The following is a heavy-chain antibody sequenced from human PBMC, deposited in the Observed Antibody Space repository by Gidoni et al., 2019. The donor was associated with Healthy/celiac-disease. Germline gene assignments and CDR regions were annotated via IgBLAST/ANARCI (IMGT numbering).Heavy chain of an antibody. Sequence: QVQLVESGGGVVQPGRSLRLSCAASAFTFSSYGLHWVRQAPGKGLDREAVIAYDGSNKYYADSVKGRFTVSRDNSKNTLYLQMNSLGAEDTAVYYCAKDRGTTIFGVVIKGPGMDYWGQGTLVTVSS. CDR1: AFTFSSYG. V-gene: IGHV3-30*18. J-gene: IGHJ4*02. CDR2: IAYDGSNK. D-gene: IGHD3-3*01. CDR3: AKDRGTTIFGVVIKGPGMDY.